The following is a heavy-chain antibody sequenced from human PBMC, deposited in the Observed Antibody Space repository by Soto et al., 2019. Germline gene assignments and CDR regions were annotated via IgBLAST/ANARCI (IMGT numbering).Heavy chain of an antibody. CDR3: AHSRSNYGSSGYYSNWFGP. J-gene: IGHJ5*02. Sequence: SGPTLVNPTQTLTLTCNFSGFSLTTNGVGVGWIRQPPGKALEWLALIYWDDHKRYSPSLKSRLTITKDTSKKQVVLTMSNMDPVDTATYYCAHSRSNYGSSGYYSNWFGPWGQGTLVTVSS. CDR1: GFSLTTNGVG. D-gene: IGHD3-22*01. V-gene: IGHV2-5*02. CDR2: IYWDDHK.